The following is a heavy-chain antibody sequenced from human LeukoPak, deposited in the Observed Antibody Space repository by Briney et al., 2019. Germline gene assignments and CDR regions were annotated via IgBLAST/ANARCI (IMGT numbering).Heavy chain of an antibody. D-gene: IGHD3-3*01. CDR3: ARGSIFGVVMYYFDY. V-gene: IGHV4-59*01. Sequence: SETLSLTCVVYGGSFSSYYWSWIRQPPGKGLEWIGYIYYSGSTNYNPSLKSRVTISVDTSKNQFSLKLSSVTAADTAVYYCARGSIFGVVMYYFDYWGQGTLVTVSS. CDR2: IYYSGST. CDR1: GGSFSSYY. J-gene: IGHJ4*02.